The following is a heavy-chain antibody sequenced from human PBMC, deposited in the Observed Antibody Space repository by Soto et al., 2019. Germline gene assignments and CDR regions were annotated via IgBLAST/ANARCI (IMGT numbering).Heavy chain of an antibody. D-gene: IGHD6-13*01. V-gene: IGHV4-4*07. J-gene: IGHJ5*02. CDR2: IYTSGST. CDR3: ARRAAGTFNNWFDP. CDR1: GGSISSYC. Sequence: SETLSLTCTVSGGSISSYCWSWIRQPAGKGLEWIGRIYTSGSTNYNPSLKRRGTMSVDTSKNQFSLKLTSVTAADTTVYYCARRAAGTFNNWFDPWGQGTLVTVS.